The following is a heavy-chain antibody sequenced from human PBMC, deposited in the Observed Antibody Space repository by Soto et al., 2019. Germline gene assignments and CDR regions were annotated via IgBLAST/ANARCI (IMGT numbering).Heavy chain of an antibody. CDR3: AIVVDSGISVIYYYYYYMYV. J-gene: IGHJ6*03. V-gene: IGHV4-34*01. D-gene: IGHD3-10*01. CDR2: INHSGST. Sequence: PSETLSLTCAVYGGSFSGYYWSWIRQPPGKGLEWIGEINHSGSTNYNPSLKSRVTISVDTSKNQFSLKLSSLTAADTAVYYFAIVVDSGISVIYYYYYYMYVWGKGTTVTVSS. CDR1: GGSFSGYY.